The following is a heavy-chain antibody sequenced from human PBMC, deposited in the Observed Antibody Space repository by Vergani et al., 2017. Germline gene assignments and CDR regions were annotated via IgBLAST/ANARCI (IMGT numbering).Heavy chain of an antibody. CDR2: ISWNSGSI. J-gene: IGHJ6*03. CDR1: GFTFDDYA. V-gene: IGHV3-9*01. CDR3: AKGRSSYASYXMDV. Sequence: EVQLVESGGGLVQPGRSLRLSCAASGFTFDDYAMHWVRQAPGKGLEWVSGISWNSGSIGYADSVKGRFTISRDNAKNSLYLQMNSLRAEDTALYYCAKGRSSYASYXMDVWGKGTTVTVSS. D-gene: IGHD2-2*01.